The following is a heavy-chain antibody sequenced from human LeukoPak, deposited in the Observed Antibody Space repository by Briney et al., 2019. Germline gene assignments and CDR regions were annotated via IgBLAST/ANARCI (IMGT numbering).Heavy chain of an antibody. CDR3: ARYRGSGGQRLDY. D-gene: IGHD3-16*01. Sequence: GGSLRLPCAASGFTFSTYWMTWVRQAPGKGLEWVANIKQDGTEKYYVDSVKGRFTVSRDNAKNSLYLQMNSLRAEDTAVYYCARYRGSGGQRLDYWGQGTLVTVSS. CDR2: IKQDGTEK. V-gene: IGHV3-7*01. J-gene: IGHJ4*02. CDR1: GFTFSTYW.